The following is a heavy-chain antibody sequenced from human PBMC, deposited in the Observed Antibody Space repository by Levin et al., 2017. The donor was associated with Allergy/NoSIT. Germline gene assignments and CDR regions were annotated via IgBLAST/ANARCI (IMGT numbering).Heavy chain of an antibody. V-gene: IGHV3-30*18. CDR3: AKDSSGSGEDNIDY. Sequence: QSGGSLRLSCEASGFTFRSHGMHWVRQAPGKGLEWVALISYDGFNKYYADSVKGRFTISRDNSKSTLNLEMSSLRPEDTAVYYCAKDSSGSGEDNIDYWGQGIRVTVSS. CDR1: GFTFRSHG. CDR2: ISYDGFNK. D-gene: IGHD6-19*01. J-gene: IGHJ4*02.